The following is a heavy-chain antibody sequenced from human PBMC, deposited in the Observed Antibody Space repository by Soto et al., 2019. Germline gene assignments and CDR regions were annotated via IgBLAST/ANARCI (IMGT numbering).Heavy chain of an antibody. J-gene: IGHJ4*02. D-gene: IGHD6-13*01. V-gene: IGHV1-18*01. CDR3: ARDSETYRSTWSPFDY. Sequence: ASVKVSCKTSGYTFTSYGISWVRQAPGQGPEWMGWISTYTDNIHYAQKFQARVTMTRDTSRSTAYLELRSLRYGDTAVYYCARDSETYRSTWSPFDYWGQGTLVTVSS. CDR2: ISTYTDNI. CDR1: GYTFTSYG.